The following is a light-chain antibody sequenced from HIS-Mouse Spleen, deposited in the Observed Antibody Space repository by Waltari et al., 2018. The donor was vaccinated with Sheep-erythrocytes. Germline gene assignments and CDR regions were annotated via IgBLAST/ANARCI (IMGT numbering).Light chain of an antibody. Sequence: QSALTQPRSVSGSPGQSVTISCTGTSSDGGGYYFVPWYQPHPGKAPKLMIYDVSKRPSGVPDRFSGSKSGNTASRTISGLQAEDEADYYCCSYAGSYNHVFATGTKVTVL. J-gene: IGLJ1*01. CDR3: CSYAGSYNHV. CDR2: DVS. CDR1: SSDGGGYYF. V-gene: IGLV2-11*01.